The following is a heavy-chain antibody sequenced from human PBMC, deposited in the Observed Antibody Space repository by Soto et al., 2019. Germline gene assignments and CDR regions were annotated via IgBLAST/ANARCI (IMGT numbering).Heavy chain of an antibody. V-gene: IGHV3-23*01. J-gene: IGHJ6*02. Sequence: LSLTCAASGFTFSSYAMSWFRQAPGKWLEWVSAISGSGGSTYYADSVKGRFTISRDNSKNTLYLQMNSLRAEDTAAYYCATRHVDLAARTANYYGMDVWGQGTTVTVSS. D-gene: IGHD6-6*01. CDR3: ATRHVDLAARTANYYGMDV. CDR1: GFTFSSYA. CDR2: ISGSGGST.